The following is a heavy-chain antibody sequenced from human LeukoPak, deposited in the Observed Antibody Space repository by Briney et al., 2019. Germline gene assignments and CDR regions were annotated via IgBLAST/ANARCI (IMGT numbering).Heavy chain of an antibody. CDR2: VSGSGSST. D-gene: IGHD3-22*01. Sequence: PGGSLRLSCAASGFTFSSCAMNWVRQAPGKGLEWVSAVSGSGSSTYHADSVKGRFTVSRDNSKNSLYLQMNNLRAEDTAVYYGAKGPLSQLLQNFDSWGQGTLVTVSS. CDR1: GFTFSSCA. V-gene: IGHV3-23*01. J-gene: IGHJ4*02. CDR3: AKGPLSQLLQNFDS.